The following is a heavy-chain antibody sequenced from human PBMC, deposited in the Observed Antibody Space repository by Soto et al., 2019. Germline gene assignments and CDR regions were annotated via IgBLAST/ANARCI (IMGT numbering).Heavy chain of an antibody. Sequence: GGSLRLSCAASGFTFSSYAMSWVRQAPGKGLEWVSAISGSGGSTYYADSVKGRFTISRDNSKNTLYLQMNSLRAEDTAVYYCAKNKAGWSGSYLGFDPWGQGTLVTVSS. D-gene: IGHD1-26*01. CDR2: ISGSGGST. V-gene: IGHV3-23*01. J-gene: IGHJ5*02. CDR1: GFTFSSYA. CDR3: AKNKAGWSGSYLGFDP.